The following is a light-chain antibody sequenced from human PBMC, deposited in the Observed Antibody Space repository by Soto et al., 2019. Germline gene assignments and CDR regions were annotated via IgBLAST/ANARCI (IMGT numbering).Light chain of an antibody. CDR2: GAS. Sequence: IVLTQSPGTLSLSPGERATLSCRASQSVSSSYLAWCQQKPGQAPRLLIYGASNRATGIPDRFSGSGSGTDFTLTISRLEPEDFAVYYCQQYGSSLLTFGGGTKVEIK. CDR1: QSVSSSY. J-gene: IGKJ4*01. CDR3: QQYGSSLLT. V-gene: IGKV3-20*01.